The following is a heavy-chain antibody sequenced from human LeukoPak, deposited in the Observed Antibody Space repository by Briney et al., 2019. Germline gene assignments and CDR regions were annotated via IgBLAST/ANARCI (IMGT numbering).Heavy chain of an antibody. CDR1: GGSISSYY. V-gene: IGHV4-59*01. J-gene: IGHJ2*01. Sequence: SETLSLTCSVSGGSISSYYWSWIRQPPGKGLEWIGYTYYSGSTNYNPSLKSRVTISVDTSKNQFSLKLSSVTAADTAVYYCARDDYGDPPDWYFDLWGRGTLVTVSS. D-gene: IGHD4-17*01. CDR3: ARDDYGDPPDWYFDL. CDR2: TYYSGST.